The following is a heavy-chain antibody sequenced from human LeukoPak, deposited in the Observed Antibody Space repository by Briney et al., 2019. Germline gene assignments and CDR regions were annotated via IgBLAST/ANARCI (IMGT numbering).Heavy chain of an antibody. D-gene: IGHD3-16*02. CDR2: IWYDGSNK. Sequence: PVGSLRLSCAASGFTFSSYGMHWVRQAPGKGLEWVAVIWYDGSNKYYADSVKGRFTISRDNSKNTLYLQMNSLRAEDTAVYYCAKGDDYVWGSYRYLDYWGQGTLVTVSS. CDR1: GFTFSSYG. V-gene: IGHV3-33*06. CDR3: AKGDDYVWGSYRYLDY. J-gene: IGHJ4*02.